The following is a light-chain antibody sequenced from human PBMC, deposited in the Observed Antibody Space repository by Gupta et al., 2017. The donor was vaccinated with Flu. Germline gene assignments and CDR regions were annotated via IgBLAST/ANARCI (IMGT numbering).Light chain of an antibody. CDR1: QGIRSY. CDR3: QQYYSYPPWT. CDR2: AAS. Sequence: AIRMTESPSSFSACTGDRVTITCRARQGIRSYLAWYQQKPGKAPKLLIYAASTWQSGVQSRFGGCGSGKHVAITSSCRQKEDFATSYSQQYYSYPPWTFGQGTKVEIK. V-gene: IGKV1-8*01. J-gene: IGKJ1*01.